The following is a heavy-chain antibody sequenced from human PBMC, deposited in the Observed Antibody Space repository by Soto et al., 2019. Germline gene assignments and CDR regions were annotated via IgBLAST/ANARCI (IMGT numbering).Heavy chain of an antibody. V-gene: IGHV1-69*06. Sequence: QVQLVQSGAEVKKPGSSVKVSCEASGGTFSSYAISWVRQAPGQGLEWMGGIIPIFGTAYYAQKFQGRVPITAHKSTSTAYMELSSLRSEDTAVYYCARDGRWRQLRVNYYYGMDVWGQGTTVTVSS. D-gene: IGHD5-12*01. CDR1: GGTFSSYA. CDR3: ARDGRWRQLRVNYYYGMDV. J-gene: IGHJ6*02. CDR2: IIPIFGTA.